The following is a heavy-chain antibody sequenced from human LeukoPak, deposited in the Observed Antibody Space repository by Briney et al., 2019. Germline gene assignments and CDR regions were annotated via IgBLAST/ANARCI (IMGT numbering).Heavy chain of an antibody. V-gene: IGHV4-39*01. D-gene: IGHD2-2*01. CDR2: IYYSGST. J-gene: IGHJ4*02. CDR1: GGSISSSSYY. CDR3: ARLGASGGYCSSTSCYSIDY. Sequence: SETLSLTCTVSGGSISSSSYYWGWIRQPPGKGLEWIGSIYYSGSTYYNPSLKSRVTISVDTSKNQFSLKLSSVTAADTAVYYCARLGASGGYCSSTSCYSIDYWGQGTLVTVSS.